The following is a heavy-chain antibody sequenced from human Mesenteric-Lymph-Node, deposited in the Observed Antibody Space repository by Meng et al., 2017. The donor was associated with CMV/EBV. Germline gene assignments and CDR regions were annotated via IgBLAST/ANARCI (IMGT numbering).Heavy chain of an antibody. D-gene: IGHD1-7*01. Sequence: GESLKISCAASRFTFNSYAMTWVRQAPGKGLEWVSAISRSGASTYYADSVKGRFTISRDNAKNTLYLQLNSLRAEDTAVYYCVRTTGNYGDWDHWGQGTLVTVSS. CDR1: RFTFNSYA. J-gene: IGHJ4*02. V-gene: IGHV3-23*01. CDR3: VRTTGNYGDWDH. CDR2: ISRSGAST.